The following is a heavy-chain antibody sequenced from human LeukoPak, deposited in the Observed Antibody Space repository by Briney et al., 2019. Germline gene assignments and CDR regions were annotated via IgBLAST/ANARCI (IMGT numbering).Heavy chain of an antibody. CDR1: GFTFGDYA. V-gene: IGHV3-49*04. D-gene: IGHD2-2*01. J-gene: IGHJ4*02. Sequence: PGGSLRLSCTASGFTFGDYAMSWVRQAPGKGLEWVGFIRSKAYGGTTEYAASVKGRFTISRDDSKSIAYLQMSSLKTEDTAVYYCTRDQMVVVPAAVFDYWGQGTLVTVSS. CDR2: IRSKAYGGTT. CDR3: TRDQMVVVPAAVFDY.